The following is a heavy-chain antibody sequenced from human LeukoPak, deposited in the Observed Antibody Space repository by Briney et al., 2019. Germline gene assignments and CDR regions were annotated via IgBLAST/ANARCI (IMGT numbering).Heavy chain of an antibody. CDR1: GGTFSSYA. V-gene: IGHV1-69*05. Sequence: GASVKVSCKASGGTFSSYAISWVRQAPGQGVEWMGRIIPIFGTANYAQKFQGRVTITTDESTSTAYMELSSLRSEDTAVYYCARCRPPDYYYMDVWGKGTTVTVSS. CDR2: IIPIFGTA. J-gene: IGHJ6*03. CDR3: ARCRPPDYYYMDV. D-gene: IGHD1-14*01.